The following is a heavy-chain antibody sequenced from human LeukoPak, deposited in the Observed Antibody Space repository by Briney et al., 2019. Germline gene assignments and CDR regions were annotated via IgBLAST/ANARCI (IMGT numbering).Heavy chain of an antibody. J-gene: IGHJ4*02. Sequence: SETLSLTCTVSGGSISSSSYYWGWIRQPPGKGLEWIGSIYYTGNTYYNPSLMSRVTISVDTSKNQFSLKLSPVTAADTAVYFCLVGATLVDFDYWGQGTLVTVSS. CDR3: LVGATLVDFDY. CDR2: IYYTGNT. D-gene: IGHD1-26*01. CDR1: GGSISSSSYY. V-gene: IGHV4-39*01.